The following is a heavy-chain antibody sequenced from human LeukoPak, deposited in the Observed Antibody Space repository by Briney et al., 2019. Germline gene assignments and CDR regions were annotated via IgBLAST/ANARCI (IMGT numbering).Heavy chain of an antibody. Sequence: PSETLSLTCTVSGGSISSYYWSWIRQPPGKGLEWIGYIYYSGSTNYNPSLKSRVTISVDTSKNQFSLKLSSVTAADTAVYYCARGGMTPVDPWGQGTLVTVSS. CDR2: IYYSGST. CDR1: GGSISSYY. V-gene: IGHV4-59*01. D-gene: IGHD1-14*01. CDR3: ARGGMTPVDP. J-gene: IGHJ5*02.